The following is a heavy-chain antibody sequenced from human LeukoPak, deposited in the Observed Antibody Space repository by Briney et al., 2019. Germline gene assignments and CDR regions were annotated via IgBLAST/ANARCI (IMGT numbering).Heavy chain of an antibody. V-gene: IGHV3-66*02. CDR2: IYRGGST. CDR3: AREHQYYFDS. CDR1: GFTVCSNY. D-gene: IGHD2-2*01. J-gene: IGHJ4*02. Sequence: PGGSLRLSCAAYGFTVCSNYMSWVRQAPGKGLEWVSVIYRGGSTYYADSVKGRFTISRDNSKNTLYLQMNSLRAEDTAVYYCAREHQYYFDSWGQGTLVTVSS.